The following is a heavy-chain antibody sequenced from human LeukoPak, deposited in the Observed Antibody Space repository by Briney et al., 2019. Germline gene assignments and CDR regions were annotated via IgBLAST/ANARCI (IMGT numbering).Heavy chain of an antibody. CDR3: AKDRDDYGDYSY. CDR2: ISGSGGST. D-gene: IGHD4-17*01. CDR1: GFTFSSYA. Sequence: GGSLRLSCAASGFTFSSYAMSWVRQAPGKGLEWVSAISGSGGSTYYADSVKGRFTISRDNSKYTLYLQMNSLRAEDTAVYYCAKDRDDYGDYSYWGQGTLVTVSS. V-gene: IGHV3-23*01. J-gene: IGHJ4*02.